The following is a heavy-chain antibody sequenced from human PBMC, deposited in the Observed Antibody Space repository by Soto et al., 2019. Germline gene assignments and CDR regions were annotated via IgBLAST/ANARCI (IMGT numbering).Heavy chain of an antibody. J-gene: IGHJ4*02. CDR3: ATYDYGDYYFDD. D-gene: IGHD4-17*01. CDR2: ISWNSGSI. Sequence: GGSLRLSCAASGFTFDDYAMHWVRQAPGKGLEWVSGISWNSGSIGYADSVKGRFTISRDNAKNSLYLQMNSLRAEDTALYYCATYDYGDYYFDDWGQGTLVTVSS. CDR1: GFTFDDYA. V-gene: IGHV3-9*01.